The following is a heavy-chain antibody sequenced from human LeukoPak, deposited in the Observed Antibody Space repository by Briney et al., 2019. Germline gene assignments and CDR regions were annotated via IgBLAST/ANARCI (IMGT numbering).Heavy chain of an antibody. D-gene: IGHD3-16*01. J-gene: IGHJ4*02. CDR2: IYSGGST. CDR1: GFTVSSNY. V-gene: IGHV3-53*01. CDR3: ARELPMITFGGAPGY. Sequence: GGSLRLSCAASGFTVSSNYMSWVRQAPGKGLEWVSVIYSGGSTYYADSVKGRFTISRDNSKNTLYLQMNSLRAEDTAVYYCARELPMITFGGAPGYWGQGTLVTVSS.